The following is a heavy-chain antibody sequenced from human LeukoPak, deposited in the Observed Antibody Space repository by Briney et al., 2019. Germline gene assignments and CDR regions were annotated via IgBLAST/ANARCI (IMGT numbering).Heavy chain of an antibody. Sequence: GGSLRLSCAASGFTFSSYAMSWVRQAPGKGLEWVSRIIGSVGRTYYADSVKGGFTISRDNSKNTLYLQMNSLRAEDADVYYCAKERGTAMVRSYYMDVWGKGTTVTVSS. CDR3: AKERGTAMVRSYYMDV. CDR1: GFTFSSYA. D-gene: IGHD5-18*01. J-gene: IGHJ6*03. V-gene: IGHV3-23*01. CDR2: IIGSVGRT.